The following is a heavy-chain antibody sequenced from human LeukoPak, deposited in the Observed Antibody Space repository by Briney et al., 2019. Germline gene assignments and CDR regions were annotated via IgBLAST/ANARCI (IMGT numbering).Heavy chain of an antibody. CDR2: IYYSGST. V-gene: IGHV4-59*01. Sequence: SETLSLTCTVSGGSISSYYWSWIRQPPGKGLEWIGYIYYSGSTNYNPSLKGRVTISVDTSKNQFSLKLSSVTAADTAVYYCARFTMARGVMSGYFDYWGQGTLVTVSS. CDR1: GGSISSYY. J-gene: IGHJ4*02. CDR3: ARFTMARGVMSGYFDY. D-gene: IGHD3-10*01.